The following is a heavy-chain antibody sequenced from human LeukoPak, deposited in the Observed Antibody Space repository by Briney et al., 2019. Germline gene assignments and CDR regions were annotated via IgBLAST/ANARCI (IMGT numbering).Heavy chain of an antibody. CDR2: IYSGGST. V-gene: IGHV3-53*01. J-gene: IGHJ6*03. CDR3: ARGSYYYYYMDV. Sequence: GGSLRLSCAASGFTVSSNYMSWVRQASGKGLEWVSVIYSGGSTYYADSVKGRFTISRDNSKNTLYLQMNSLRAEDTAVYYCARGSYYYYYMDVWGKGTTVTVSS. CDR1: GFTVSSNY.